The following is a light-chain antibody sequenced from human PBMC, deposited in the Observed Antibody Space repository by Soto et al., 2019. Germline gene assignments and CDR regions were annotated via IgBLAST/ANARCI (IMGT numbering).Light chain of an antibody. J-gene: IGKJ1*01. CDR1: QSINRW. CDR3: QQYGSSGT. CDR2: DAS. Sequence: DVQMTQSPSTLSASVGDRVTITCRAGQSINRWLAWYQQKPGKAPKLLIYDASSLESGVPSRFSGSGSGTDFTPTISRLEPEDFAVYYCQQYGSSGTFGQGTKVDIK. V-gene: IGKV1-5*01.